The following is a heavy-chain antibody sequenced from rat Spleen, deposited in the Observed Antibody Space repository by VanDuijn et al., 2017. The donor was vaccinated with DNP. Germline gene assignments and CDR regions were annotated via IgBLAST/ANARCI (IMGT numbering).Heavy chain of an antibody. Sequence: EVRLVESGGDLVQPGRSLKLSCAASGFTFSDSYMAWVRQAPTKGLEWVASISYDGRNTYYGDSVKGRFTISRDNTKSTLYLQMDSLRSEDTATYYCSTLNYYASLSGYFDYWGQGVMVTVSS. D-gene: IGHD1-12*01. CDR2: ISYDGRNT. CDR3: STLNYYASLSGYFDY. CDR1: GFTFSDSY. J-gene: IGHJ2*01. V-gene: IGHV5-20*01.